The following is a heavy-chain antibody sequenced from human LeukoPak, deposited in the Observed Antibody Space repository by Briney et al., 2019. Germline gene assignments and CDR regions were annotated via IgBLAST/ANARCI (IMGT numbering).Heavy chain of an antibody. J-gene: IGHJ5*02. CDR2: ISYDGSNK. CDR1: GFTFSSYA. CDR3: ARDPCSGAGCYNNWFDP. Sequence: PGRSLRLSCAASGFTFSSYAMHWVRQAPGKGLEWVAVISYDGSNKYYADSVKGRFTISRDNSKNTLYLQTNSLRAEDTAVYYCARDPCSGAGCYNNWFDPRGQGTLVTVSS. V-gene: IGHV3-30-3*01. D-gene: IGHD2-15*01.